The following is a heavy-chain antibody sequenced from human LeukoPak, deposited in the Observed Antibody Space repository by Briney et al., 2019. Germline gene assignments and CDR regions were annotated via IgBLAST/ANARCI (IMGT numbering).Heavy chain of an antibody. CDR3: AGGAGWLVDY. CDR1: GFTFSSYA. D-gene: IGHD6-19*01. V-gene: IGHV3-7*03. Sequence: GGSLRLSCAASGFTFSSYAMHWVRQAPGTGLEWVANIKQDGSEKYYVDSVKGRFTISRDNAKNSLYLQMNSLRAEDTAVYYCAGGAGWLVDYWGQGTLVTVSS. J-gene: IGHJ4*02. CDR2: IKQDGSEK.